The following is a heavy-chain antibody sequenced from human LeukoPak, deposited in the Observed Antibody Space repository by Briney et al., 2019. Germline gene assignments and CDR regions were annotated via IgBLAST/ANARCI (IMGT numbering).Heavy chain of an antibody. CDR1: GFTFSSYA. CDR3: ARGPSKWLLLYYSDY. D-gene: IGHD5-12*01. CDR2: ISYDGSNK. V-gene: IGHV3-30*04. Sequence: PGRSLRLSCAASGFTFSSYAMHWVRQAPGKGLEWVAVISYDGSNKYYADSVKGRFTISRDNSKNTLYLQMNSLRAEDTAVYYCARGPSKWLLLYYSDYWGQGTLVTVSS. J-gene: IGHJ4*02.